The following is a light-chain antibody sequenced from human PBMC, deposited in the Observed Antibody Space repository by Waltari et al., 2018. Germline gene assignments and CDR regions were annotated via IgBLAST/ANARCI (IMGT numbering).Light chain of an antibody. CDR3: SSYASSK. CDR1: CSYLGGHNY. CDR2: DVV. J-gene: IGLJ2*01. V-gene: IGLV2-14*01. Sequence: QSALTQPAPVSGSPGQTITLPCTGTCSYLGGHNYVSWYQQHPGKAPKLIIYDVVKRPSGVSNRFSGSKSGNTASLTISGLQAEDDAIYYCSSYASSKFGGGTKLTVL.